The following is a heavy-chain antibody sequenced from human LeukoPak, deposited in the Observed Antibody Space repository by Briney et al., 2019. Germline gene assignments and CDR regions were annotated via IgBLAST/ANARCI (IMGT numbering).Heavy chain of an antibody. V-gene: IGHV4-39*01. CDR3: ARHRSAGISHAFDY. Sequence: SETLSLTCTVTGGSISSSDCWWNWLRQPPGKGLEWIGNIYYSGSTYYSPSLKTRVTMSIDTSTNQFSLSLTSVTAADTAVYYCARHRSAGISHAFDYWGQGILVTVSS. CDR1: GGSISSSDCW. D-gene: IGHD1-14*01. CDR2: IYYSGST. J-gene: IGHJ4*02.